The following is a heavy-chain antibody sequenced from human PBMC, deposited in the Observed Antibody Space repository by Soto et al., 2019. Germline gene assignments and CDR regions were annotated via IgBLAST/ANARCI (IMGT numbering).Heavy chain of an antibody. CDR1: GFTFDNAW. D-gene: IGHD3-22*01. Sequence: EMQLVESGGGLVKPGGSVTLSCAASGFTFDNAWMNWVRQVPGKGLEWVGRIKTASDGGTTDFAAPVKGRFSISRDDSQTTLYLRMNSRKTVDTPVYYGTTESPYDTTAVAFWGQGTLVTVSS. CDR2: IKTASDGGTT. J-gene: IGHJ4*02. CDR3: TTESPYDTTAVAF. V-gene: IGHV3-15*01.